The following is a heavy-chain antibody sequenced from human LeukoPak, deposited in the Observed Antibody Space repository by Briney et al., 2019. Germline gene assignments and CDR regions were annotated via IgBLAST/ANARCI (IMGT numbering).Heavy chain of an antibody. V-gene: IGHV4-30-4*01. J-gene: IGHJ4*02. CDR3: ARGRRYYDSSGYPTYFDY. CDR1: GGSISCGDYY. D-gene: IGHD3-22*01. CDR2: IFYSGNT. Sequence: SETLSLTCTVSGGSISCGDYYWSWIRQPPGKGLKWIGYIFYSGNTYYNPSLKSRVPISVDTSKNRFSLKLSSVTAADTAVYYCARGRRYYDSSGYPTYFDYWGQGTLVTVSS.